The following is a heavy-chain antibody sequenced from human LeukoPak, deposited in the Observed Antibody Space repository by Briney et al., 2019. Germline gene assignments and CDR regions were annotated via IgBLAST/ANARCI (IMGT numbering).Heavy chain of an antibody. Sequence: GGSLRLSCAASGLTFSSYSMDWVRQAPGKGLEWVAYISHNGRSIYYADSVKGRFTISRDNAKNSLYLQMNSLRAEDTAVYYCARDWLIVTYFDYWGQGTLVTVSS. D-gene: IGHD2/OR15-2a*01. CDR2: ISHNGRSI. CDR3: ARDWLIVTYFDY. V-gene: IGHV3-48*04. CDR1: GLTFSSYS. J-gene: IGHJ4*02.